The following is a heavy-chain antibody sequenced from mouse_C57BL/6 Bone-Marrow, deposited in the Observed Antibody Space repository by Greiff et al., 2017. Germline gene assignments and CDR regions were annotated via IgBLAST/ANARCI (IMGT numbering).Heavy chain of an antibody. V-gene: IGHV1-42*01. CDR2: INPSTGGT. CDR1: GYSFTGYY. CDR3: ATLSTMVRGWFAY. Sequence: VHVKQSGPELVKPGASVKISCKASGYSFTGYYMNWVKQSPEKSLEWIGEINPSTGGTTYNQKFKAKATLTVDKSSSTAYMQLKSLTSEDAAVYYCATLSTMVRGWFAYWGQGTLVTVSA. J-gene: IGHJ3*01. D-gene: IGHD2-2*01.